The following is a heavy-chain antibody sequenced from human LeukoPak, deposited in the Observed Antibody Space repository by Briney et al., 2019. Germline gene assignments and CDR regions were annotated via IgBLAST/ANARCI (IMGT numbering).Heavy chain of an antibody. D-gene: IGHD5-24*01. J-gene: IGHJ3*02. CDR2: IYYSGST. V-gene: IGHV4-59*11. CDR1: GGSISTHY. Sequence: SETLSLTCTVSGGSISTHYWNWIRQSPGKGLEWIGYIYYSGSTNYNPSLKSRVTISVDTSKNQLSLRLSSVTAADSAVYYCARNLEMAAITSPFDIWGQRTMVTVSS. CDR3: ARNLEMAAITSPFDI.